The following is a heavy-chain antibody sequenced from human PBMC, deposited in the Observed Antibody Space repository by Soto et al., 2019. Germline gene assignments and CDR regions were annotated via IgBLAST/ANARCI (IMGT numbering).Heavy chain of an antibody. Sequence: QGQLVQSGAEVKKPGASVKVSCKASGYTFTDYDISWVRQAPGQGLEWMGWISVDNGNTKYVDSLQGRVTMTTDTSSSTAYLEVRSLRSDDTAVYYCARTSVSNYNWFDSWGQGTLVAVSS. CDR1: GYTFTDYD. D-gene: IGHD4-4*01. V-gene: IGHV1-18*01. CDR3: ARTSVSNYNWFDS. CDR2: ISVDNGNT. J-gene: IGHJ5*01.